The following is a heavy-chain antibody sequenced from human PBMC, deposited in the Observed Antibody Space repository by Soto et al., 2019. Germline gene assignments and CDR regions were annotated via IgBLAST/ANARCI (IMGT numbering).Heavy chain of an antibody. CDR3: AHRRGQDYGRYFDT. D-gene: IGHD4-17*01. CDR2: IYWNGET. V-gene: IGHV2-5*01. CDR1: GFSVNKTGVG. Sequence: QITLKESGPTLVKPTQTLTLACTCSGFSVNKTGVGVAWIRQPPGKALEWLALIYWNGETTYTPSLKSRLTVTRDTSKNQVVLTVTHLDPVDTGTYFCAHRRGQDYGRYFDTWGPGIPVTVSS. J-gene: IGHJ4*02.